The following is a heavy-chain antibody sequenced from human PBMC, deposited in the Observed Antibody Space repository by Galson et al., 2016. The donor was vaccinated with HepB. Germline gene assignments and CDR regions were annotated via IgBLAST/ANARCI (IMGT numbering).Heavy chain of an antibody. CDR3: AKDRVNLTYCQLYGLDV. D-gene: IGHD3-9*01. J-gene: IGHJ6*02. Sequence: SLRLSCAASGFIFDDYAMSWVRQIPGKGLEWVSTISRNSRRIAYAESVKGRITVSRDNAKNSLPLQMNRLKTEATALYYCAKDRVNLTYCQLYGLDVWGQGTTVTVSS. CDR2: ISRNSRRI. CDR1: GFIFDDYA. V-gene: IGHV3-9*01.